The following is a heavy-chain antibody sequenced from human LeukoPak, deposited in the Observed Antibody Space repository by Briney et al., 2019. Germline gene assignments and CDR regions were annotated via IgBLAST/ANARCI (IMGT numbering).Heavy chain of an antibody. Sequence: PSETLSLTCAVSGYSISSCYYWGWIRQPPGKGLEWIGSIYHSGSTYYNPSLKSRVTISVDTSKNQFSLKLSSVTAADTAVYYCAGVIITYYFDYWGQGTLVTVSS. CDR1: GYSISSCYY. CDR2: IYHSGST. D-gene: IGHD3-10*01. V-gene: IGHV4-38-2*01. J-gene: IGHJ4*02. CDR3: AGVIITYYFDY.